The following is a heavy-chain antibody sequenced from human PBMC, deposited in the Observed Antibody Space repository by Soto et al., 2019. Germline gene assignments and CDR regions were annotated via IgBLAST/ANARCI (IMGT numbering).Heavy chain of an antibody. J-gene: IGHJ4*02. D-gene: IGHD3-3*01. V-gene: IGHV3-74*01. CDR3: ASDQVVLDSNHIGGIDY. CDR2: INSDGSST. Sequence: EVQLVESGGGLVQPGGSLRLACAASGFSFSSYCMYWVRQAPGKGLVWVSRINSDGSSTNYADSVKGRFTISRDNAKKTLYLQMNILRAEDTAVYYCASDQVVLDSNHIGGIDYWCQGALVIFS. CDR1: GFSFSSYC.